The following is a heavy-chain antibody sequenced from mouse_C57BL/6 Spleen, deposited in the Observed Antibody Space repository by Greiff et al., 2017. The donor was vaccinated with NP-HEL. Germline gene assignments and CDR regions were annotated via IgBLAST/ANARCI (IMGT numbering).Heavy chain of an antibody. CDR3: ARGIYYYGSSYDYYAMDY. V-gene: IGHV1-53*01. J-gene: IGHJ4*01. CDR2: INPSNGGT. CDR1: GYTFTSYW. Sequence: QVQLQQPGTELVKPGASVKLSCKASGYTFTSYWMHWVKQRPGQGLEWIGNINPSNGGTNYNEKFKSKATLTVDKSYSTAYMQLSSLTSEDSAVYYCARGIYYYGSSYDYYAMDYWGQGTSVTVSS. D-gene: IGHD1-1*01.